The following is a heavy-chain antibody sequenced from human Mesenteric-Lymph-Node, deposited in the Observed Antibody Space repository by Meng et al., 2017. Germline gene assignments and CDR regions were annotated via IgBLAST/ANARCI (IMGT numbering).Heavy chain of an antibody. J-gene: IGHJ4*02. CDR1: GFTFSSYA. CDR2: ISDIGVNT. CDR3: AKLTLGVVGIPDHFDY. Sequence: GESLKISCAASGFTFSSYAMHWVRQAPGKGLEWVSTISDIGVNTYYADSVKGRFTISRDDSKNTLYLQMNSLRAEDTAVYYCAKLTLGVVGIPDHFDYWGQGTLVTISS. V-gene: IGHV3-23*01. D-gene: IGHD7-27*01.